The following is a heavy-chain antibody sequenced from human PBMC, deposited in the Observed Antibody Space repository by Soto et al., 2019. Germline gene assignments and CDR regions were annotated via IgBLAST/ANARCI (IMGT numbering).Heavy chain of an antibody. V-gene: IGHV4-59*01. CDR2: IYYSGST. Sequence: QVQLQESGPGLVKPSETLSLTCTVSGGSISSYYWSWIRQPPGKGLEWIGYIYYSGSTNYNPSLKSRVTISVDTSKNQFSLKLSSVTAADTAVYYCARVSRGRSQVDYWGQGTLVTVSS. CDR3: ARVSRGRSQVDY. J-gene: IGHJ4*02. CDR1: GGSISSYY.